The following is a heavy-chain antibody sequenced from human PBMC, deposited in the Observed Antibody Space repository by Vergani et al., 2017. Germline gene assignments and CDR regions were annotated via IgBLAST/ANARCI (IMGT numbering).Heavy chain of an antibody. Sequence: VQLLESGGGSVQPGESLRLSCVASGFRFREHGMNWVRQAPGKGLEWVAIIWYDGSNKYYADSVKGRFSISRDNSKNTLYLQMNSLKAEDTAVYYCARVRGSSSSGYHFDYWGQGTLVTVSS. CDR2: IWYDGSNK. J-gene: IGHJ4*02. D-gene: IGHD6-6*01. CDR1: GFRFREHG. V-gene: IGHV3-33*08. CDR3: ARVRGSSSSGYHFDY.